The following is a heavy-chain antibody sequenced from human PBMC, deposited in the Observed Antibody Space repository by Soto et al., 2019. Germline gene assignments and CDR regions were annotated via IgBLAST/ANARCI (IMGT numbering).Heavy chain of an antibody. CDR3: ARVPDR. D-gene: IGHD2-2*01. Sequence: PSETLSLTCSVSRAFINSGGFYYSWTRQPPGKGLEWLGYIFHSGSTYYNPSLKSRVTISVDRSKNQFSLKLSSVTAADTAVYYCARVPDRWGQGTLVTVSS. CDR2: IFHSGST. V-gene: IGHV4-30-2*01. CDR1: RAFINSGGFY. J-gene: IGHJ5*02.